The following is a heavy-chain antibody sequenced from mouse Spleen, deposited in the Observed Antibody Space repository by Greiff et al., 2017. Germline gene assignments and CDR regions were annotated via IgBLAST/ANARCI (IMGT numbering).Heavy chain of an antibody. J-gene: IGHJ2*01. V-gene: IGHV2-2*02. CDR2: IWSGGST. D-gene: IGHD4-1*01. CDR3: ARNLGWDGDYFDY. CDR1: GFSLTSYG. Sequence: VQLVESGPGLVRPSQSLSITCTVSGFSLTSYGVHWVRQSPGKGLEWLGVIWSGGSTDYNAAFISRLSISKDNSKSQVFFKMNSLQANDTAIYYCARNLGWDGDYFDYWGQGTTLTVSS.